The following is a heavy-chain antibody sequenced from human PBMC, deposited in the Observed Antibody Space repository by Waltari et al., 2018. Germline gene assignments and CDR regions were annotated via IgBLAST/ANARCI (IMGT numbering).Heavy chain of an antibody. Sequence: QVQLQESGPGLVTPSQTLSLTCTVSGGSIRRGSYSWSWIRQPAGKGLEWIGYIYTSGSTNYTPSLKSRVTISVDTSKNQCSLKLSSVTAADTAVYYGARLEWLRVGPSRRDYWGQGTLVTVSS. D-gene: IGHD5-12*01. J-gene: IGHJ4*02. CDR2: IYTSGST. CDR1: GGSIRRGSYS. V-gene: IGHV4-61*09. CDR3: ARLEWLRVGPSRRDY.